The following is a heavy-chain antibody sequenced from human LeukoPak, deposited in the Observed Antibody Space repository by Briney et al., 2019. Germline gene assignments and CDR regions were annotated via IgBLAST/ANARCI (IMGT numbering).Heavy chain of an antibody. Sequence: GASVKVSCKASGFELMHYGISWLRQAPGQGLEWMGWISFHNGNTNYAQKLQGRVTMTTDTSTSTAYMELRSLRSDDTAVYYCARDSSGWEGGFDYWGQGTLVTVSS. CDR1: GFELMHYG. CDR3: ARDSSGWEGGFDY. CDR2: ISFHNGNT. J-gene: IGHJ4*02. D-gene: IGHD6-19*01. V-gene: IGHV1-18*01.